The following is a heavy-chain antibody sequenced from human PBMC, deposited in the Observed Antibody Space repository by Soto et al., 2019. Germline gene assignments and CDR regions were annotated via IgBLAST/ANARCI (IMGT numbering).Heavy chain of an antibody. CDR3: ATAGGLGAVAVDY. V-gene: IGHV4-39*07. CDR1: GDSMSSTTYY. J-gene: IGHJ4*02. D-gene: IGHD6-19*01. CDR2: IYYSGST. Sequence: SETLSLTCTVSGDSMSSTTYYWGWIRQPPGKGLEWIGSIYYSGSTYYNPSLKSRVTISVDRSKNQFSLKLSSVTAADTAVYYCATAGGLGAVAVDYWGQGTLVTVSS.